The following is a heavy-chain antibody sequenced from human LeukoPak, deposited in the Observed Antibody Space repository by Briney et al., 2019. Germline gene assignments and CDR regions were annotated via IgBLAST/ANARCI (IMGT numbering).Heavy chain of an antibody. Sequence: KFQGRVTITRDTSASTAYTELSSLRSEDTAVYYCARAPYSSGWYEAGYFDYWGQGTLVTVSS. D-gene: IGHD6-19*01. CDR3: ARAPYSSGWYEAGYFDY. J-gene: IGHJ4*02. V-gene: IGHV1-3*01.